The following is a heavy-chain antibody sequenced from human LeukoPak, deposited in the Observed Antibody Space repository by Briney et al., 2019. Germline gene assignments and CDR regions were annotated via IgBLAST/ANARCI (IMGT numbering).Heavy chain of an antibody. CDR3: ARDGPYGGNEFDY. Sequence: GEPLRLSCAASGFTFSAYSMGWVRPAPGKGLEWVSYISSITYYADSVRGRFTVSRDDAKSSLHLQMNSLRDEDTAVYFCARDGPYGGNEFDYWGQGTLVTVSS. J-gene: IGHJ4*02. V-gene: IGHV3-48*02. CDR2: ISSIT. CDR1: GFTFSAYS. D-gene: IGHD4-23*01.